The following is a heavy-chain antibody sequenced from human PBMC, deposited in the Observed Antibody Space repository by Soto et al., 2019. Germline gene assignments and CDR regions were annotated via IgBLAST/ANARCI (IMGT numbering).Heavy chain of an antibody. Sequence: SETLSLTCAVYGGSFSGYYWSWIRQPPGKGLEWIGEINHSGSTNYNPSLKSRVTISVDTSKNQFSLKLSSVTAADTAVYYCARGVQHYDYVWGSYRPTHWFDPWGQGTLVTVSS. D-gene: IGHD3-16*02. CDR1: GGSFSGYY. CDR3: ARGVQHYDYVWGSYRPTHWFDP. V-gene: IGHV4-34*01. J-gene: IGHJ5*02. CDR2: INHSGST.